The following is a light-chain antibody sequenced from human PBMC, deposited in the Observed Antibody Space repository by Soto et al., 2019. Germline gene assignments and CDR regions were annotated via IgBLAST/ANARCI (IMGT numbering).Light chain of an antibody. J-gene: IGKJ1*01. CDR3: QQYHGFSRT. CDR1: QSISDS. V-gene: IGKV1-5*01. Sequence: DIQMTQSPSILSASVGDRVTITYRASQSISDSLAWYQQKPGKAPDLLISDVSKLERGVASRFSGSGSGTEFTLTISSMQPDDLATYYCQQYHGFSRTFGQGTKVDIK. CDR2: DVS.